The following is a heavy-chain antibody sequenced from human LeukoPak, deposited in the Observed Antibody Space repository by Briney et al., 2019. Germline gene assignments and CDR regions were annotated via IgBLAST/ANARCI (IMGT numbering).Heavy chain of an antibody. D-gene: IGHD2-21*02. CDR3: ARGEVVTAIREYFNHYFDY. V-gene: IGHV3-30*01. Sequence: GGSLRLSCAASGFTFSSYAMHWVRQAPGKGLEWVAVISYDGSNKYYADSVKGRFTIPRDNSKNTLYLQMNSLRAEDTAVYYCARGEVVTAIREYFNHYFDYWGQGTLVTVSS. J-gene: IGHJ4*02. CDR2: ISYDGSNK. CDR1: GFTFSSYA.